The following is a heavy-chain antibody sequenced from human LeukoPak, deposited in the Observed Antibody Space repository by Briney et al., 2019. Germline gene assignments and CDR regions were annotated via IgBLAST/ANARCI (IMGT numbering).Heavy chain of an antibody. CDR3: ARPYYDILTGYFWYFDL. CDR1: GGSISSYY. V-gene: IGHV4-59*08. CDR2: IYDSGST. J-gene: IGHJ2*01. D-gene: IGHD3-9*01. Sequence: PSETLSLTCTVSGGSISSYYWSWIRQPPGKGLEWIGYIYDSGSTNYNSSLKSRVTISVDTSKNQFSLMLSSVTAADTAVYYCARPYYDILTGYFWYFDLWGSGTLVT.